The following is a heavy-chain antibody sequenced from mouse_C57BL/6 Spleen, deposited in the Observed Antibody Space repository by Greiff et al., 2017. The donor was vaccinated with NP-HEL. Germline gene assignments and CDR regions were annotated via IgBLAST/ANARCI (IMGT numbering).Heavy chain of an antibody. J-gene: IGHJ2*01. V-gene: IGHV1-82*01. CDR2: IYPGDGDT. D-gene: IGHD3-2*02. CDR1: GYAFSSSW. Sequence: VQGVESGPELVKPGASVKISCKASGYAFSSSWMNWVKQRPGKGLEWIGRIYPGDGDTNYNGKFKGKATLTADKSSSTAYMQLSSLTSEDSAVYFCARWTAQATGDYWGQGTTLTVSS. CDR3: ARWTAQATGDY.